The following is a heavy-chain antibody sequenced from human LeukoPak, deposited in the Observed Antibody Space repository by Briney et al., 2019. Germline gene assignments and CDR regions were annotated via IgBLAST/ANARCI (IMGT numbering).Heavy chain of an antibody. Sequence: GGSLRLSCLASGFTFSSYAMDWVRQTPGKGLDWVANIKQDGSEKNYVDSVKGRFTISRDNAKSSLYLQMNSLRAEDTAVYYCARDPYSGSYGNYYYYYMDVWGKGTTVTISS. CDR1: GFTFSSYA. CDR3: ARDPYSGSYGNYYYYYMDV. V-gene: IGHV3-7*01. CDR2: IKQDGSEK. D-gene: IGHD1-26*01. J-gene: IGHJ6*03.